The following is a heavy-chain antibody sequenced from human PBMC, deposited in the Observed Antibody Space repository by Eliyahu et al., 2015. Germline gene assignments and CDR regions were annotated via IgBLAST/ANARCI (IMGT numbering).Heavy chain of an antibody. CDR3: ARDRGGDGWD. D-gene: IGHD2-21*02. V-gene: IGHV3-48*02. J-gene: IGHJ4*02. Sequence: GKGLEWVSYISSSSSTIYYADSVKGRFTISRDNAKNSLYLQMNSLRDEDTAVYYCARDRGGDGWDWGQGTLVTVSS. CDR2: ISSSSSTI.